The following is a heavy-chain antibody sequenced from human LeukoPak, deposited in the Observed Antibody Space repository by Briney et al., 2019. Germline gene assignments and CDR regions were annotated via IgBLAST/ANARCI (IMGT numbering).Heavy chain of an antibody. D-gene: IGHD2-15*01. CDR2: ISGSGGST. CDR3: AKDTEWWSSPYYFDY. V-gene: IGHV3-23*01. Sequence: GGSLRLSCAASGFTSSSYAMSWVHQAPGKGLEWVSAISGSGGSTYYADSVKGRFTISRDNSKNTLYLQMNSLRAEDTAVYYCAKDTEWWSSPYYFDYWGQGTLVTVSS. CDR1: GFTSSSYA. J-gene: IGHJ4*02.